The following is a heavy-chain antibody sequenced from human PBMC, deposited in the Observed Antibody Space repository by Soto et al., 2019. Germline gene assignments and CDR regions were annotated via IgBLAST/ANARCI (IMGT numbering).Heavy chain of an antibody. CDR3: AFPAAADFDY. D-gene: IGHD6-13*01. V-gene: IGHV4-4*02. CDR1: GGSINNNNW. Sequence: QVQLQESGPGLVKPSGTLSLTCAVSGGSINNNNWWSWVRQPPGKRLEWIGEIYHSGSTNYNPSLTSRVTISIDKSKNQFSLNLSSVTAADTAVYYCAFPAAADFDYWGQGTLVTVSS. J-gene: IGHJ4*02. CDR2: IYHSGST.